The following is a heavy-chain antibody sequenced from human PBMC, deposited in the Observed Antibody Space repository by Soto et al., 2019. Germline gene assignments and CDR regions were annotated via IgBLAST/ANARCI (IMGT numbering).Heavy chain of an antibody. CDR3: VKDESINWYSGHFRH. Sequence: GGSLRLSCAASGFTFDDYAMHWVRQVPGKGLEWVSGINWNSGSIGYGDSVKGRFAISRDNAKNSLHLQMNSLSAEDTAFYYCVKDESINWYSGHFRHWGQGALVTVSS. J-gene: IGHJ1*01. D-gene: IGHD6-13*01. CDR2: INWNSGSI. CDR1: GFTFDDYA. V-gene: IGHV3-9*01.